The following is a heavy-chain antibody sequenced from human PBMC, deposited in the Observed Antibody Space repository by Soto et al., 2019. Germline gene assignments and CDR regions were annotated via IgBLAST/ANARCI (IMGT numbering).Heavy chain of an antibody. CDR2: ISAYNGNT. CDR3: ARDPYDIVTKYPLEEGDGMDV. CDR1: GYTFTSYG. D-gene: IGHD3-9*01. V-gene: IGHV1-18*01. J-gene: IGHJ6*02. Sequence: QVQLVQSGAEVKKPGASVKVSCKASGYTFTSYGISWVRQAPGQGLEWMGWISAYNGNTNYAQKLQGRVTITTDTSTSTAYMELRSLRSDDTVVYYCARDPYDIVTKYPLEEGDGMDVWGQGTTVTVSS.